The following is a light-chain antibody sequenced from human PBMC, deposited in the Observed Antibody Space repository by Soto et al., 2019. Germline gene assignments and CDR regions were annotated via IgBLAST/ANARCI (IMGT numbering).Light chain of an antibody. Sequence: EIVLTQSPGTLSLSPGERATLSCRASQSVSSSYLAWYQQKPGQAPRLLIYGASIRATGTPDRFSGSGSGTDFGLTISRLEPEDVAVYYCQQYHSSPLFSFGPGTKVDIK. CDR2: GAS. J-gene: IGKJ3*01. V-gene: IGKV3-20*01. CDR1: QSVSSSY. CDR3: QQYHSSPLFS.